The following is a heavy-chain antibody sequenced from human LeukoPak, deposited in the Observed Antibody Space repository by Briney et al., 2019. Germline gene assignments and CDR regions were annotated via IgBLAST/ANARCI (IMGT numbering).Heavy chain of an antibody. CDR3: ATHVLFDSDNCSYWFDP. Sequence: PSETLSLTCSVSGASINSYWWSWIRQPPGRGLEWIAYIHHSGGTNYNPSLKSRVTISLDTSKYQVSLMLTSVTAADTAVYFCATHVLFDSDNCSYWFDPWGQGTLVTVSS. J-gene: IGHJ5*02. CDR1: GASINSYW. V-gene: IGHV4-59*08. D-gene: IGHD5/OR15-5a*01. CDR2: IHHSGGT.